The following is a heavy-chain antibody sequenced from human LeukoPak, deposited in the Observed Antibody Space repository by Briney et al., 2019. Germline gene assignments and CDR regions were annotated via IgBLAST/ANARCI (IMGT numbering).Heavy chain of an antibody. V-gene: IGHV4-39*07. CDR3: ARGGTSSGTIDY. D-gene: IGHD2-2*01. CDR1: GDSISSSNSY. Sequence: PSETLSLTCTVSGDSISSSNSYWGWIRQPPGKGLEWIGSIYYSGSTYYNPSLKSRVTISVDTSKNQFSLKLRSVTAADTAVYYCARGGTSSGTIDYWGQGTLVTVSS. J-gene: IGHJ4*02. CDR2: IYYSGST.